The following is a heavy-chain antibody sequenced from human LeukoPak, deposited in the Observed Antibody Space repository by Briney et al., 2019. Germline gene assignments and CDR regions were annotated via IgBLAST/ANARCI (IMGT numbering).Heavy chain of an antibody. Sequence: ASVKVSCKAPGYTFTSYYMHWVRQAPGQGLEWMGIINPSGGSTSYAQKFQGRVTMTRDTSTSTVYMELSSLRSEDTAVYYCARVGVVVITNHAFDIWGQGTMVTVSS. D-gene: IGHD3-22*01. CDR1: GYTFTSYY. J-gene: IGHJ3*02. CDR3: ARVGVVVITNHAFDI. V-gene: IGHV1-46*01. CDR2: INPSGGST.